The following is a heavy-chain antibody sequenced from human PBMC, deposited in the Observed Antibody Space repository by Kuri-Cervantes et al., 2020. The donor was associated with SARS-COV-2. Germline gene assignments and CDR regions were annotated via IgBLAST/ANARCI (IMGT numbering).Heavy chain of an antibody. J-gene: IGHJ3*01. V-gene: IGHV3-21*01. CDR3: ARDQGSSWSANAFDV. Sequence: GESLKISCAASGFAFSNFTLNWVRQAPGKGLEWVSSIGSSRGSKYFADSVKGRFTISRDNAKNSVYLQMSSLRADDTAVYYCARDQGSSWSANAFDVWGQRTKVTVSS. CDR1: GFAFSNFT. D-gene: IGHD6-13*01. CDR2: IGSSRGSK.